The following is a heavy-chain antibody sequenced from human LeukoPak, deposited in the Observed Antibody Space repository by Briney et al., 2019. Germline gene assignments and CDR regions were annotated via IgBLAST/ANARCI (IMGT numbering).Heavy chain of an antibody. CDR3: ANDYGDYVYGVFRV. D-gene: IGHD4-17*01. CDR2: IYYSGST. CDR1: GGSISSYY. V-gene: IGHV4-59*01. Sequence: KPSETLSLTCTVSGGSISSYYWSWIRQPPGKGLEWIGYIYYSGSTNYNPSLKSRVTISVDTSKNQFSLKLSSVTAADTAVYYCANDYGDYVYGVFRVWGQGTLVTVSS. J-gene: IGHJ4*02.